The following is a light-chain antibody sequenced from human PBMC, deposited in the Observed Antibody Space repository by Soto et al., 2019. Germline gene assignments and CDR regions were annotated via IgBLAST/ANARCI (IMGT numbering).Light chain of an antibody. CDR1: QSIDVW. Sequence: DIQVTQSPSTLAASVGDRVTITCRATQSIDVWLAWYQQKPGEAPKLLMSKASTLESGVPSRFSGSGSGTEFTLTISSLQPDDFAFYYGQNYYGYPTFGQGNKVEIK. J-gene: IGKJ1*01. CDR3: QNYYGYPT. V-gene: IGKV1-5*03. CDR2: KAS.